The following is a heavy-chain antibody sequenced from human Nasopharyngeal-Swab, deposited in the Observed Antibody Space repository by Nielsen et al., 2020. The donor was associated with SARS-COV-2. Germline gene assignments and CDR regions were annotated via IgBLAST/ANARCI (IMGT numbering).Heavy chain of an antibody. CDR1: GSPIISFY. J-gene: IGHJ3*02. D-gene: IGHD1-26*01. V-gene: IGHV4-4*07. CDR3: AMGLDAFDI. Sequence: AETWSSPCPPPGSPIISFYWSWIRKPDGKGLEWIGRIYTSGSTNYNPSLKSRVTMSVDTSTNQFSLKLSSVTAADTAVYYCAMGLDAFDIWGQGTMVTVSS. CDR2: IYTSGST.